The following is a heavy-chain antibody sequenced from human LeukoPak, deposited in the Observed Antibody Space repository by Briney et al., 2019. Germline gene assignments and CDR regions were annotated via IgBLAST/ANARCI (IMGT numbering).Heavy chain of an antibody. Sequence: AGGSLRLSCAASGFTFSSYWMHWVRQAPGKGLVWVSRINSDGSSTSYADSVKGRFTISRDNAKNTLYLQMNSLRAEDTAVYYCAREEALEITMVRGVIYTYYHYYGMDVWGQGTTVTVSS. J-gene: IGHJ6*02. V-gene: IGHV3-74*01. CDR1: GFTFSSYW. D-gene: IGHD3-10*01. CDR3: AREEALEITMVRGVIYTYYHYYGMDV. CDR2: INSDGSST.